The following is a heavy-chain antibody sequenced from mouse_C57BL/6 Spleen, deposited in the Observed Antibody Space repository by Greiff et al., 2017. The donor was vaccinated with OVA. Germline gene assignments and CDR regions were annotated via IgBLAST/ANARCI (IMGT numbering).Heavy chain of an antibody. Sequence: QVQLQQPGAELVKPGASVKVSCKASGYTFTSYWMHWVKQRPGQGLEWIGRIHPSDSDTNYNQKFKGKATLTGDKSSSTAYMQLSSLTSEDAAVYYCTIPYYYGIGFTYWGQGTLVTVSA. J-gene: IGHJ3*01. D-gene: IGHD1-1*01. CDR2: IHPSDSDT. V-gene: IGHV1-74*01. CDR1: GYTFTSYW. CDR3: TIPYYYGIGFTY.